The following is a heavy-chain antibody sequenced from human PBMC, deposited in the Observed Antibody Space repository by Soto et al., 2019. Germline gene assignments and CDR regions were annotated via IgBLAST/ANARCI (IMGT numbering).Heavy chain of an antibody. CDR1: GFSLSNARMG. D-gene: IGHD3-22*01. J-gene: IGHJ4*02. CDR2: IFSNDEK. CDR3: ARMREDYYDSSGYYSGLDY. V-gene: IGHV2-26*01. Sequence: QVTLKESGPVLVKPTETLTLTCTVSGFSLSNARMGGSWIRQPPGKALEWLAHIFSNDEKSYSTSLKSRLTISKDTSKSQVVLTMTNMDPVDTATYYCARMREDYYDSSGYYSGLDYWGQGTLVTVSS.